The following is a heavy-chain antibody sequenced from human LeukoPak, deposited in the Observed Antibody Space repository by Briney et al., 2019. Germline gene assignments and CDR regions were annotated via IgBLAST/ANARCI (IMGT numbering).Heavy chain of an antibody. CDR1: GYTFTGHY. Sequence: ASVKVSCKASGYTFTGHYMHWVRQAPGQGLEWMGWMNPNSGNTGYAQKFQGRVTITRNTSISTAYMELSSLRSEDTAVYYCARDPLHDFWSGYYTDYWGQGTLVTVSS. CDR2: MNPNSGNT. D-gene: IGHD3-3*01. V-gene: IGHV1-8*03. CDR3: ARDPLHDFWSGYYTDY. J-gene: IGHJ4*02.